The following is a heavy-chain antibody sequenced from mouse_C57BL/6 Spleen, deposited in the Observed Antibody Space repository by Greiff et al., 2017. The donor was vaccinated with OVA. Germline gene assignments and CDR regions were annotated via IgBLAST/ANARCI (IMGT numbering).Heavy chain of an antibody. CDR2: IDPSDSET. D-gene: IGHD1-1*01. V-gene: IGHV1-52*01. CDR3: ARLGYYGSSLDY. Sequence: QVQLQQPGAELVRPGSSVKLSCKASGYTFTSYWMHWVKQRPIQGLEWIGNIDPSDSETHYNQKFKDKATLTVDKSSSTAYMQLSSLTSEDSAVYYCARLGYYGSSLDYWGQGTTLTVSS. J-gene: IGHJ2*01. CDR1: GYTFTSYW.